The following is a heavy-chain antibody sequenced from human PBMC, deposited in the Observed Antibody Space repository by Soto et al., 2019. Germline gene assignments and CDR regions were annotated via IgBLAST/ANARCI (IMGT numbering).Heavy chain of an antibody. D-gene: IGHD3-3*01. J-gene: IGHJ6*02. Sequence: GGSLRLSCAVSGFPFDSYSMSWVRQAPGQGLEWLASLSSGSFYIFHADSIRGRFTISRDDAKNLLFLQMNSLTIEDTATYYCAREANTIYAPHGLDVWGQGTAVTVSS. V-gene: IGHV3-21*01. CDR2: LSSGSFYI. CDR3: AREANTIYAPHGLDV. CDR1: GFPFDSYS.